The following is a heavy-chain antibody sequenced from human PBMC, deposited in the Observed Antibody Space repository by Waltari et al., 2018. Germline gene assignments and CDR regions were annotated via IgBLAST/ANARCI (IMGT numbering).Heavy chain of an antibody. D-gene: IGHD6-13*01. Sequence: QVQLQESGPGLVKPSGTLSLTCAVSGGAISSIHWWSWVRQPPGKGREWSGEIDDSGGTNYNPSRRRGVTISVDKSKNQFPLKLSSGTGADTAVYYGAGVGGSSWEGTDYWGQGTLVTVSS. V-gene: IGHV4-4*02. J-gene: IGHJ4*02. CDR2: IDDSGGT. CDR3: AGVGGSSWEGTDY. CDR1: GGAISSIHW.